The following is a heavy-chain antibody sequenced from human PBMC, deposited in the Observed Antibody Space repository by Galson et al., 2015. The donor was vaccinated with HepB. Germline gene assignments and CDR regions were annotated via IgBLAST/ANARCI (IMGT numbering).Heavy chain of an antibody. CDR2: MNPNSGNT. J-gene: IGHJ6*02. Sequence: SVKVSCKASGYTFTSYDINWVRQATGQGLEWMGWMNPNSGNTGYAQKFQGRVTMTRNTSISAAYMELSSLRSEDTAVYYCAREPSEGLTTVTEGYGMDVWGQGTTVTVSS. D-gene: IGHD4-17*01. V-gene: IGHV1-8*01. CDR1: GYTFTSYD. CDR3: AREPSEGLTTVTEGYGMDV.